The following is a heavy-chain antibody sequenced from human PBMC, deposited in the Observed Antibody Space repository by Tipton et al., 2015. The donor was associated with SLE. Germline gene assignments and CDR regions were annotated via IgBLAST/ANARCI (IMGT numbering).Heavy chain of an antibody. CDR1: GYSFTNFW. J-gene: IGHJ2*01. V-gene: IGHV5-51*01. Sequence: QSGAEVKKPGESLKISCKGFGYSFTNFWIGWVRQMPGKGLEWMGIIYPGDSDTRYSPSFQGQVTISADKSISTAYLQWSSLKASDTAMYYCARMEGGGDSHWYFDLWGRGTLVTVSS. CDR3: ARMEGGGDSHWYFDL. CDR2: IYPGDSDT. D-gene: IGHD2-21*02.